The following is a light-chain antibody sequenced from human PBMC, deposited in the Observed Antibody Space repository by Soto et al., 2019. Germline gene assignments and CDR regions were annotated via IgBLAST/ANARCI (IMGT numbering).Light chain of an antibody. Sequence: QSALTQPASVSGSPGQSITISCTGTSSDVGGYNYVSWYQQYPGNAPKLMIYDVSNRPSGVSNRFSGSKSGNTASLTISGLQAEDEADYYCSSYTSSSTVVFAGGTKLTVL. CDR2: DVS. V-gene: IGLV2-14*01. CDR1: SSDVGGYNY. J-gene: IGLJ2*01. CDR3: SSYTSSSTVV.